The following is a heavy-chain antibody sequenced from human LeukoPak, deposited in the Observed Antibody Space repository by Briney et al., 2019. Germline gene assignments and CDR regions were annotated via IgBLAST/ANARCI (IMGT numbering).Heavy chain of an antibody. V-gene: IGHV4-59*02. J-gene: IGHJ4*02. D-gene: IGHD4-17*01. CDR1: GGSVNNYY. Sequence: SETLSLTCTVSGGSVNNYYWNWLRQPPGKGLEWIGYVSNSGSGSTKYNPSLESRVSMSVETSKNRFSLKLSSVTAADTAVYYCARRGRTVTAHFDYWGQGTLVTVSS. CDR2: VSNSGSGST. CDR3: ARRGRTVTAHFDY.